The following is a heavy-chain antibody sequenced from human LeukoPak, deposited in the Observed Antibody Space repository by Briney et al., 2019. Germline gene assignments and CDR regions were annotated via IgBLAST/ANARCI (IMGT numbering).Heavy chain of an antibody. D-gene: IGHD6-19*01. CDR3: ARDIGRQYSSGWYGTFGAFDI. CDR2: IYYSGST. V-gene: IGHV4-39*07. CDR1: GGSISSSSDY. J-gene: IGHJ3*02. Sequence: SQTLSLTCGVSGGSISSSSDYWGWSRQPPGKGLELIGSIYYSGSTYYNPSLKSRATISVDTSKNQFSLKLSSVTAADTAVYYCARDIGRQYSSGWYGTFGAFDIWGQGTMVTVSS.